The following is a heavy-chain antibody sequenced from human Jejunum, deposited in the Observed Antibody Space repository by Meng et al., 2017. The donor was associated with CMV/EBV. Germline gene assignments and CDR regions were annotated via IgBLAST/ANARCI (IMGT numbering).Heavy chain of an antibody. V-gene: IGHV3-48*03. CDR3: ARRYCSSTSCLLDY. Sequence: GFTFSSYEMNWVRQAPGKGLEWVSHISSSGSSIYYADSVKGRFTISRDNAKTSLFLQMNSLRPEDTALYYCARRYCSSTSCLLDYWGQGTLVTVSS. CDR2: ISSSGSSI. CDR1: GFTFSSYE. D-gene: IGHD2-2*01. J-gene: IGHJ4*02.